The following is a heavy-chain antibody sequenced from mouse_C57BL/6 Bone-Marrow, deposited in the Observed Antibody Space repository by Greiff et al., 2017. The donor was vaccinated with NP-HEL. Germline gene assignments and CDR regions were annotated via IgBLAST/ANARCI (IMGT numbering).Heavy chain of an antibody. CDR1: GYTFTSYW. CDR2: INPSNGGT. D-gene: IGHD1-1*01. J-gene: IGHJ2*01. Sequence: QVQLQQPGTELVKPGASVKLSCKASGYTFTSYWMHWVKQRPGQGLEWIGNINPSNGGTNYNEKFKSKATLTVDKSSSTAYMQLSSLTSEDSAVYYCARSRVYYYGSSPFDYWGQGTTLTVSS. V-gene: IGHV1-53*01. CDR3: ARSRVYYYGSSPFDY.